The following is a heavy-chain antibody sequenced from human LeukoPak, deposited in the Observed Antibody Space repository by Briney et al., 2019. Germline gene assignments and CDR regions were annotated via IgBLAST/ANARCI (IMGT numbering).Heavy chain of an antibody. D-gene: IGHD4-23*01. CDR3: AKVKTGNSHAFDI. J-gene: IGHJ3*02. CDR2: ISWNSGSI. CDR1: GFTFDDYA. Sequence: GGSLRLSCAASGFTFDDYAMHWVRQAPGKGLEWVSGISWNSGSIGYADSVKGRFTISRDNAKNSLYLQMNSLRAEDTALYYCAKVKTGNSHAFDIWGQGTMVTVSS. V-gene: IGHV3-9*01.